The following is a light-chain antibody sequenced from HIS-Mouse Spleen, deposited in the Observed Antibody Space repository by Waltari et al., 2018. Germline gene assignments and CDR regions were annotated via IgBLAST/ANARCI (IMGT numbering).Light chain of an antibody. CDR2: AAS. J-gene: IGKJ1*01. Sequence: WMTQSPPLLSASTGDRGTKSGRRRKGISSYLAWYQQKPGKAPELLIYAASTLQSGVPSRFSGSESVSSFPLSFRFLPSAYFAPYCCPQYYSFPRTFGQGTKVEIK. CDR3: PQYYSFPRT. CDR1: KGISSY. V-gene: IGKV1D-8*02.